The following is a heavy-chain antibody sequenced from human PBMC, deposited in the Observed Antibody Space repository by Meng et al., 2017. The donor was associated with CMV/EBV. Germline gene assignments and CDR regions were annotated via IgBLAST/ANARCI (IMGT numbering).Heavy chain of an antibody. CDR2: IIPIFGTA. CDR1: GGTFSSYA. Sequence: SVKVSCKASGGTFSSYAISWVRQAPGQGLEWMGGIIPIFGTANYAQKFQGRVTITTDESTSTAYTELSSLRSEDTAVYYCARDRYQLLVSVGRFNWFDPWGQGTLVTVSS. J-gene: IGHJ5*02. D-gene: IGHD2-2*01. CDR3: ARDRYQLLVSVGRFNWFDP. V-gene: IGHV1-69*05.